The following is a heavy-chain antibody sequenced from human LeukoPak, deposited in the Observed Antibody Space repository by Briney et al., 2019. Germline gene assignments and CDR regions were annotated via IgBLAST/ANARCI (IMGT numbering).Heavy chain of an antibody. V-gene: IGHV1-24*01. CDR3: ATYYYDSSGYYYEPTPFDY. CDR1: GYTLTELS. J-gene: IGHJ4*02. CDR2: FDPEDGET. Sequence: ASVKVSCKVSGYTLTELSMHWVRQAPGKGLEWMGGFDPEDGETIYAQKFQGRVTMTEDTSTDTAYMELSSLRSEDTAVYYCATYYYDSSGYYYEPTPFDYWGQGTLVTVSS. D-gene: IGHD3-22*01.